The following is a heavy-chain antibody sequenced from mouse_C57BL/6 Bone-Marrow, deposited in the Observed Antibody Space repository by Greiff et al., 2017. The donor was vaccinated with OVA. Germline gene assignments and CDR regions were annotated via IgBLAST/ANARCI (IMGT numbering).Heavy chain of an antibody. CDR1: GFNIKNTY. J-gene: IGHJ1*03. V-gene: IGHV14-3*01. CDR3: ARLPFLATVVATRYFDV. D-gene: IGHD1-1*01. Sequence: EVKLMESVAELVRPGASVKLSCTASGFNIKNTYMHWVKQRPEQGLEWIGRIDPANGNTKYAPKFQGKATITADTSSNTAYLQLSSLTSEDTAIYYCARLPFLATVVATRYFDVWGTGTTVTVSS. CDR2: IDPANGNT.